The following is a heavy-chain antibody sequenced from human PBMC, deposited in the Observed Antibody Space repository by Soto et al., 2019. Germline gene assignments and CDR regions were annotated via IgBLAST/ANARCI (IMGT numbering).Heavy chain of an antibody. J-gene: IGHJ6*03. CDR3: TCHLDASGSGTYYYYYYYMDV. Sequence: EVQLVESGGGLVQPGGSLKLSCAASGFTFSGSAMHWVRQASGKGLEWVGRIRSKANSYATAYAASVKGRFTISRDHSKNTAYLQMNSLKTEDTAVDYCTCHLDASGSGTYYYYYYYMDVWGKGTTVTDFS. V-gene: IGHV3-73*01. D-gene: IGHD3-10*01. CDR1: GFTFSGSA. CDR2: IRSKANSYAT.